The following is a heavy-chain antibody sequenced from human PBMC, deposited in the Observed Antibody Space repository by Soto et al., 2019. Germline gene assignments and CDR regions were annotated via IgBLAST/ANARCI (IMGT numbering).Heavy chain of an antibody. CDR1: GDSRSTYY. CDR3: ARDQSGAADF. V-gene: IGHV4-4*07. Sequence: KPSAILSLGFTVSGDSRSTYYWNWIRQSADKGLEWIGRISATGTTTYIPSLKSRITLSVDTSKNEFSLNLKFVTAADTAVYFCARDQSGAADFWGPGTLVT. D-gene: IGHD7-27*01. CDR2: ISATGTT. J-gene: IGHJ3*01.